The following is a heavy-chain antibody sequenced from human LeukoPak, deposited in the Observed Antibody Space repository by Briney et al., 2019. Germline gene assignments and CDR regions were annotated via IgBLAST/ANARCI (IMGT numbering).Heavy chain of an antibody. Sequence: GGSLRLSCEASGFTFSDRYMDWVRQVPGKGLEWVGRTRNKANSYTTEYAASVKGRFTISRDDSKNSLYLQMNSLKTEDTAVYYCVRGSDSSGYYPFDYWGQGTLVTVSS. V-gene: IGHV3-72*01. CDR2: TRNKANSYTT. CDR1: GFTFSDRY. J-gene: IGHJ4*02. CDR3: VRGSDSSGYYPFDY. D-gene: IGHD3-22*01.